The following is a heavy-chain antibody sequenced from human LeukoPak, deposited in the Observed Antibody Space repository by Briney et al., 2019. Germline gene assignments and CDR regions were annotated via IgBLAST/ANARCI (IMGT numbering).Heavy chain of an antibody. Sequence: GGSLRLSCAASGFTFSSYSMNWVRQAPGKGLEWVSSISSSSSYIYYADSVKGRFTISRDNAKNSLYLQMNSLRAEDTAVYYCAREVDNAHYGGNTYQVMDVWGKGTTVTVSS. D-gene: IGHD4-23*01. CDR1: GFTFSSYS. CDR2: ISSSSSYI. J-gene: IGHJ6*03. CDR3: AREVDNAHYGGNTYQVMDV. V-gene: IGHV3-21*01.